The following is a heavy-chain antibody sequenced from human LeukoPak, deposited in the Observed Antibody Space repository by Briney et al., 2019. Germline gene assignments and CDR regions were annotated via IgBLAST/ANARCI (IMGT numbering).Heavy chain of an antibody. V-gene: IGHV1-69*13. CDR3: ARLMVQGVITTDY. D-gene: IGHD3-10*01. CDR1: GGTFSSYA. Sequence: ASVKVSCKASGGTFSSYAISWVRQAPGQGLEWMGGIIPIFGTANYAQKFQGRVTITADESTSTAYMELSSLRSEDTAVYYCARLMVQGVITTDYWGQGTLVTVSS. J-gene: IGHJ4*02. CDR2: IIPIFGTA.